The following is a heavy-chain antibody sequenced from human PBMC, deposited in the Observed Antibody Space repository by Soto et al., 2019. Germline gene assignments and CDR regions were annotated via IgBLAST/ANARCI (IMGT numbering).Heavy chain of an antibody. CDR1: GFTFSSYA. V-gene: IGHV3-23*01. CDR2: ISGRGGTT. CDR3: AKPITDYYDTLDAFDV. J-gene: IGHJ3*01. D-gene: IGHD3-22*01. Sequence: GGSLRLSCAASGFTFSSYAMSWVRQAPGKGLEWVSTISGRGGTTYYADSVKGRFTISRDNSKNTLFLQISSLRAEDTAVYYCAKPITDYYDTLDAFDVWGQGTLVTVSS.